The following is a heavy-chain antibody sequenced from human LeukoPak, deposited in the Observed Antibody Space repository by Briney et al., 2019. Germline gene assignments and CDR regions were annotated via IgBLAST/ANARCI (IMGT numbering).Heavy chain of an antibody. D-gene: IGHD2-15*01. CDR2: INHSGST. J-gene: IGHJ4*02. V-gene: IGHV4-34*01. Sequence: PSETLSLTCAVYGGSFSGYYWSWIRQPPGKGLEWIGEINHSGSTNYNPSLKSRVTISVDTSKNQFSLKLSSVTAADTAVYYCAKDCVGCGFDYWGQGSQVTVSS. CDR3: AKDCVGCGFDY. CDR1: GGSFSGYY.